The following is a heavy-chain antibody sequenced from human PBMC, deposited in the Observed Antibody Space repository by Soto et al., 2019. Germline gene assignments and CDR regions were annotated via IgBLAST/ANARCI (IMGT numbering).Heavy chain of an antibody. CDR2: ISDDGTTT. J-gene: IGHJ4*02. D-gene: IGHD1-26*01. CDR3: TRGSRADSSGTGAN. CDR1: GFAFSMYW. Sequence: GSLRLSCVVSGFAFSMYWMHWVRQVPGQRPFWVSRISDDGTTTNYADAVRGRFTISRDNCNNTLYLQTNKLKPHDTAIYYCTRGSRADSSGTGANWGQGTPVTVSS. V-gene: IGHV3-74*01.